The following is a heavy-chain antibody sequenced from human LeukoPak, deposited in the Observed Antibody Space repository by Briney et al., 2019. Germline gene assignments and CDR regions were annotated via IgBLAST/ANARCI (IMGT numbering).Heavy chain of an antibody. D-gene: IGHD6-13*01. CDR1: GFTFSSYS. Sequence: GGSLRLSCAASGFTFSSYSMNWVRQAPGKGLEWVANIKQDGSEKYYVDSAKGRFTISRDNGKKSLYLQMNSLRVEDTAVYYCARGRGNSSSWYWDYWGQGTLVTVSS. J-gene: IGHJ4*02. CDR3: ARGRGNSSSWYWDY. V-gene: IGHV3-7*01. CDR2: IKQDGSEK.